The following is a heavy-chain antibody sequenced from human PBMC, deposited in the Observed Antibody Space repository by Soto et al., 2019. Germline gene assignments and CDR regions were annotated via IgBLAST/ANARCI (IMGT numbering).Heavy chain of an antibody. CDR3: ARVGQYCSGGSCYGYYYYGMDV. V-gene: IGHV4-34*01. D-gene: IGHD2-15*01. Sequence: SETLSLTCAVYGGSFSGYYWSWIRQPPGKGLEWIGEINHSGSTNYNPSLKSRVTISVDTSKNQFSLKLGSVTAADPAVYYCARVGQYCSGGSCYGYYYYGMDVWGQGTTVTVSS. CDR1: GGSFSGYY. J-gene: IGHJ6*02. CDR2: INHSGST.